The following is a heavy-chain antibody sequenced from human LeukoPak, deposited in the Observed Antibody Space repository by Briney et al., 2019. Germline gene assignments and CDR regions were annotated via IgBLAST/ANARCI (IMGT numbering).Heavy chain of an antibody. D-gene: IGHD1-26*01. CDR1: DDSISSGSYY. CDR3: ASWVVWELLFDS. Sequence: SETLSLTCTVSDDSISSGSYYWSWIRQPAGKGLEWIGRIYTSGSANYNPSLKSRVTISVDTSKNQFLLKLSSVTAADTAVYFCASWVVWELLFDSWGQGTLVTVSS. J-gene: IGHJ4*02. CDR2: IYTSGSA. V-gene: IGHV4-61*02.